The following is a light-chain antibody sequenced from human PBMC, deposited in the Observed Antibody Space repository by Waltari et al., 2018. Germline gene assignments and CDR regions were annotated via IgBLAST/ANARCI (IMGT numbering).Light chain of an antibody. CDR2: DAY. CDR1: QTIDNY. V-gene: IGKV1-5*01. Sequence: DIQMTQSPSTLSASVGDSVTITCRASQTIDNYLAWYQQKPGEAPKVMIYDAYTLETGVPSRFSGSGFGTDFSLTISSLQPDDFATYWCQQYNIYSPQAFGQGTKVEVK. CDR3: QQYNIYSPQA. J-gene: IGKJ1*01.